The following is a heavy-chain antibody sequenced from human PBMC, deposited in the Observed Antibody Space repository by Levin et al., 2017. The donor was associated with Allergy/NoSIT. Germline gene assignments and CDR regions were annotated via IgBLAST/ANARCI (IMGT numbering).Heavy chain of an antibody. Sequence: SCAASGFTFSSYSMNWVRQAPGKGLEWVSSITTTSRYIYYADSVKGRFTISRDNAKNSLYLQMNSLRAEDTAVYYCARHPPGGHYGMDVWGQGTTVTVSS. CDR1: GFTFSSYS. CDR2: ITTTSRYI. J-gene: IGHJ6*02. CDR3: ARHPPGGHYGMDV. V-gene: IGHV3-21*01. D-gene: IGHD4-23*01.